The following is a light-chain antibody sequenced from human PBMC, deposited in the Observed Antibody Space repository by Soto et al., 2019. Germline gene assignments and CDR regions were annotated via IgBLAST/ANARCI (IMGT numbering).Light chain of an antibody. Sequence: AVQLTQSPSSLSASVGDRVTITCRAGQGISSALAWYQQKPGEPPKLLIYDASNLESGVPSRFSGTGSGTYFTLTVNSLQPEDFATYYCQQFSRYPLTFGGGTRVEIK. J-gene: IGKJ4*02. CDR2: DAS. CDR3: QQFSRYPLT. CDR1: QGISSA. V-gene: IGKV1-13*02.